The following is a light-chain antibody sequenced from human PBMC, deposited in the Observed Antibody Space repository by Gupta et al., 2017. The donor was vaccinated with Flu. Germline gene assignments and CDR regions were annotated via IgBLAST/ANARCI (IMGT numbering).Light chain of an antibody. V-gene: IGLV2-8*01. J-gene: IGLJ2*01. CDR3: SSYAGNFKIL. CDR1: SRDIGAYKY. Sequence: QSALTHPPSASGSRGPSVTISCSGTSRDIGAYKYVSWYQQYAGKAPNRILSEVSKRPSGVPDRFSGSESGNTASLTVSGLQPEDEADYYCSSYAGNFKILFGGGTKVTVL. CDR2: EVS.